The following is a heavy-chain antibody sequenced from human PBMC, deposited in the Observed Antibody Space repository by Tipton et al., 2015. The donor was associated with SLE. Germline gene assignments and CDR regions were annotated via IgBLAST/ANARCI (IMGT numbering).Heavy chain of an antibody. Sequence: TLSLTCTVSGASIGGDHYYWGWIRQPPGKGLEWIGSIYNDGSTFYNPSLKSRVTISVDTSKNQFSLKLSSVTAADTAVYYCARGPKADYWGQGTLVTVSS. CDR3: ARGPKADY. CDR1: GASIGGDHYY. J-gene: IGHJ4*02. V-gene: IGHV4-39*07. CDR2: IYNDGST.